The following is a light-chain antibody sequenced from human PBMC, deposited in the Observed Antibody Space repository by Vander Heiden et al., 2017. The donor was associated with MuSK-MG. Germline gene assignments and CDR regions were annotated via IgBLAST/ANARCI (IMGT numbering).Light chain of an antibody. J-gene: IGKJ3*01. CDR3: QQSYGNS. Sequence: DIQMTQSPSSLSASVGDRVTITCRASQTISSYLNWYQQKPGKAPKLLIYAASSLQSGVPSRFSGRGSGTDFTLTISSLQPEDFATYYCQQSYGNSFRHGTRVSIK. CDR1: QTISSY. V-gene: IGKV1-39*01. CDR2: AAS.